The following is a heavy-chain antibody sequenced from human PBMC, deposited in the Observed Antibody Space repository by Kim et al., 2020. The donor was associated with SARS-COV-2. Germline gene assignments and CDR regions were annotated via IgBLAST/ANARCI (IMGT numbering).Heavy chain of an antibody. D-gene: IGHD3-9*01. J-gene: IGHJ1*01. CDR2: ISGPGLST. Sequence: GGSLRLSCVASAFNFSKTAMSWVRQAPGKGLEWVAAISGPGLSTFYADSVKGRFTMSRDNAKNTGFLQMNSLRAEDTALYYCAMYPDKLTGFPEYFHHWGQGTLVSVS. CDR3: AMYPDKLTGFPEYFHH. V-gene: IGHV3-23*01. CDR1: AFNFSKTA.